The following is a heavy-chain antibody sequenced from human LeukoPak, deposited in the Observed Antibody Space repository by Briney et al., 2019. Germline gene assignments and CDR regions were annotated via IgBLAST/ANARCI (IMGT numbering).Heavy chain of an antibody. CDR3: ARAVISGIYHHNAFDY. J-gene: IGHJ4*02. CDR1: GFTFSNAW. Sequence: PGGSLRLSCAASGFTFSNAWMSWVRQAPGKGLEWVGRIKSKTDGGTTDYAAPVKGRFTISRDNSKNALSLQVNSLNAEDTAVYYCARAVISGIYHHNAFDYWGQGTLVTVSS. V-gene: IGHV3-15*01. CDR2: IKSKTDGGTT. D-gene: IGHD3-10*01.